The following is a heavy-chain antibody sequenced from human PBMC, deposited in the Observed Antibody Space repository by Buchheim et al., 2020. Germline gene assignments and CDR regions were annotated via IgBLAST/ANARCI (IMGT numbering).Heavy chain of an antibody. V-gene: IGHV3-74*01. CDR2: LNIDGSST. CDR3: ARGVVETYFDS. D-gene: IGHD2-21*01. CDR1: GFSFRSYW. Sequence: EVQLVESGGGFVQPGGSLRLSCEASGFSFRSYWMHWVRQAPGKGLEWISHLNIDGSSTTYADSVKGRFTISSANARNLLFLQMSSLRAEDTAVYYCARGVVETYFDSWGQGTL. J-gene: IGHJ4*02.